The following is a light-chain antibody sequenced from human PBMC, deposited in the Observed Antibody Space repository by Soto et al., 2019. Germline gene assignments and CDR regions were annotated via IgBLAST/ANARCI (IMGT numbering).Light chain of an antibody. CDR3: QQYNNWPRT. CDR1: QSVSSN. J-gene: IGKJ1*01. Sequence: EIVMTQSPATLSVSPGERATLSCRASQSVSSNLAWYQRKPGQAPRLLIYGASTRATGIPARFSGSGSGTEFTLTISSPQSEDFAVYYCQQYNNWPRTFGQGTKVEIK. CDR2: GAS. V-gene: IGKV3-15*01.